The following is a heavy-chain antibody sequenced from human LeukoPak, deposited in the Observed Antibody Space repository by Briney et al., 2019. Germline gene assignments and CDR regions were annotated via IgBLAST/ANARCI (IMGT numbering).Heavy chain of an antibody. D-gene: IGHD3-22*01. CDR1: GGSISSGDYY. J-gene: IGHJ4*02. V-gene: IGHV4-30-4*08. CDR2: IYYSGST. CDR3: AREPSYDSSGIDY. Sequence: PSQTLSLTCTVSGGSISSGDYYWSWIRQPPGKGLEWIGYIYYSGSTHYNPSLKSRVTISVDTSKNQFSLKLSSVTAADTAVYYCAREPSYDSSGIDYWGQGTLVTVSS.